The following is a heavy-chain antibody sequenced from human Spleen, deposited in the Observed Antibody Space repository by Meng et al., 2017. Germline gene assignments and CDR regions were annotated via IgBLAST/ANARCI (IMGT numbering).Heavy chain of an antibody. J-gene: IGHJ4*02. D-gene: IGHD5-18*01. CDR3: ARARQTAMVVDY. V-gene: IGHV4-34*01. Sequence: VQLQQWGAGLLEPSETLSLTCAVYGGSFSGYYWSWIRQPPGKGLEWIGEINHSGSTNYNPSLKSRVTISVDTSKNQFSLKLSSVTAADTAVYYCARARQTAMVVDYWGQGTLVTVSS. CDR2: INHSGST. CDR1: GGSFSGYY.